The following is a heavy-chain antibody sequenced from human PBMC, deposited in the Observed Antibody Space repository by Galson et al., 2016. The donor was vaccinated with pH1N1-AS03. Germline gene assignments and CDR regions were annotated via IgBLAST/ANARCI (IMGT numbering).Heavy chain of an antibody. V-gene: IGHV1-69*13. CDR3: ARGGHGGRYRTDAFDI. CDR2: IIPIFGTV. J-gene: IGHJ3*02. Sequence: SVKASCKASGGTFNSYAISWVRQAPGQGLEWMGGIIPIFGTVNFAQRFQGRLTITADESTSTAYMDLSSLRSDDTAVYYCARGGHGGRYRTDAFDIWGQGTMVTVSS. D-gene: IGHD1-26*01. CDR1: GGTFNSYA.